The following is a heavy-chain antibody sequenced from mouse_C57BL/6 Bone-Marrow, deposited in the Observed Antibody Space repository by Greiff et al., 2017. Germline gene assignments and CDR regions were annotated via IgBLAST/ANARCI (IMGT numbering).Heavy chain of an antibody. CDR1: GFTFSDYG. Sequence: LMESGGGLVKPGGSLKLACAASGFTFSDYGMHWVRQAPEQGREWVAYISSGSSTIYYADTVKGRFTISRDNAKNTLFLQMTSLSSEDTAMYYWARRFLWGQGTLVTVSA. J-gene: IGHJ3*01. CDR3: ARRFL. V-gene: IGHV5-17*01. CDR2: ISSGSSTI.